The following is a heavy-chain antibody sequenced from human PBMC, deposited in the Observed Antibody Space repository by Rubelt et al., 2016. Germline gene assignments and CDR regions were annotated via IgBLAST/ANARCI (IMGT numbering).Heavy chain of an antibody. J-gene: IGHJ4*02. D-gene: IGHD6-6*01. CDR1: GGTFSSYA. Sequence: QVQLVQSGAEVKKPGSSVKVSCKASGGTFSSYAISRVRQAPGQGLEWMGGIIPVFGTANYAQKFQGRITRTADESTSTAYMELSSLRSEDTAVYYCATTIAIRPYYFDYWGQGTLVTVSS. V-gene: IGHV1-69*01. CDR2: IIPVFGTA. CDR3: ATTIAIRPYYFDY.